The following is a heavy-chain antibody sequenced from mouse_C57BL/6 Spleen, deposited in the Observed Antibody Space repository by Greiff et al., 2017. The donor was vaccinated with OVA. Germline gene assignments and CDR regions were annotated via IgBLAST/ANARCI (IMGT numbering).Heavy chain of an antibody. D-gene: IGHD2-4*01. CDR3: AGGYDYDHFDV. J-gene: IGHJ1*03. CDR1: GYAFSSSW. V-gene: IGHV1-82*01. Sequence: VQLQESGPELVKPGASVKISCKASGYAFSSSWMNWVKQRPGKGLEWIGRIYPGDGDTNYNGKFKGKATLTADKSSSTAYMQLSILTSEDSAVYFCAGGYDYDHFDVWGTGTTVTVSS. CDR2: IYPGDGDT.